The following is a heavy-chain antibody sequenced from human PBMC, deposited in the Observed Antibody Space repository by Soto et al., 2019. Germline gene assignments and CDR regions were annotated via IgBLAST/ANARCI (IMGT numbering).Heavy chain of an antibody. Sequence: QVQLVESGGGVVQPGRSLRLSCAASGFAFSSHGMHWVRQAPGKGLEWVAVIVYDGSEKYYADSVKGRFTISRDNSKNTLYLEMNSLRAEDTAVYYCARDDVYDDKGLDSWGQGALVTVSS. CDR1: GFAFSSHG. D-gene: IGHD4-17*01. CDR2: IVYDGSEK. CDR3: ARDDVYDDKGLDS. J-gene: IGHJ4*02. V-gene: IGHV3-33*01.